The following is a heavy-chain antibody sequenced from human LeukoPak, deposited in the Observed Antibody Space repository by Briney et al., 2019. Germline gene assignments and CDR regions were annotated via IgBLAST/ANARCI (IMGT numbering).Heavy chain of an antibody. CDR1: GGSISSSSYY. D-gene: IGHD2-2*01. CDR3: ARVQAVPAATYYFDY. Sequence: SETLSLTCTVSGGSISSSSYYWGWIRQPPGKGLEWIGSIYYSGSTYYNPSLKSRVTISVDTSKNQFSLKLSSVTAADTAVYYCARVQAVPAATYYFDYWGQGTLVTVSS. CDR2: IYYSGST. V-gene: IGHV4-39*01. J-gene: IGHJ4*02.